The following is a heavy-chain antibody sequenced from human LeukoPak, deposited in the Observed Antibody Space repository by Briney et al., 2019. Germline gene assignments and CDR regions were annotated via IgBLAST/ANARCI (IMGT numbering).Heavy chain of an antibody. J-gene: IGHJ4*02. V-gene: IGHV1-18*01. Sequence: ASVKVSCKASGYTFTNYHIAWVRQAPGRGLEWMGWVSTNDGNTVYAQRLQGRVTTTTDTSTSVAYMELRSLTSDDTAVYYCTRAPPGMTMMTDYWGQGTLVTVSS. CDR3: TRAPPGMTMMTDY. D-gene: IGHD3-22*01. CDR2: VSTNDGNT. CDR1: GYTFTNYH.